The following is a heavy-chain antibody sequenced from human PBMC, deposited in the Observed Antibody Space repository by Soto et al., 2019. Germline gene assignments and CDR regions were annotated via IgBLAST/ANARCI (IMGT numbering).Heavy chain of an antibody. J-gene: IGHJ4*02. CDR1: GFTFSSYA. Sequence: GGSLRLSCAASGFTFSSYAMTWVRRAPGKGLEWVSTITGTGGSTYYADSVKGRFTISRDNSKNTLFLQLNSLRAEDTAIYYCAKDEGFGSSSYYWGQGTLVTVS. CDR3: AKDEGFGSSSYY. V-gene: IGHV3-23*01. CDR2: ITGTGGST. D-gene: IGHD6-13*01.